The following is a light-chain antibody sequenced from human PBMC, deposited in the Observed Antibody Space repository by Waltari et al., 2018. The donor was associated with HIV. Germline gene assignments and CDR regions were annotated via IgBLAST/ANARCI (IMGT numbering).Light chain of an antibody. CDR2: DVL. CDR1: LSVANY. CDR3: QQRSDGFT. J-gene: IGKJ4*01. Sequence: IVLTQSPGTLSLSPGERATPSCRASLSVANYLAWYQQRPGQAPRLLIYDVLERAIGTPARFSGRGSASGTNFSLTISSLEPEDFAIYYCQQRSDGFTFGGGTKVEI. V-gene: IGKV3-11*01.